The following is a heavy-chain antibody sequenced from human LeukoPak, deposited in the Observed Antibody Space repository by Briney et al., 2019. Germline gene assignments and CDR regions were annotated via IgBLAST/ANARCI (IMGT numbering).Heavy chain of an antibody. CDR2: INPSGGST. J-gene: IGHJ5*02. CDR1: GYIFTSYY. Sequence: ASVKVSCKASGYIFTSYYIRWVRQAPGQGLEWMGLINPSGGSTNYAQRFQGRVTMTRDMSTSTVYMELSSLRSEDTAVYYCARGVHVRKYDSNENCFDPWGQGTLVTVSS. CDR3: ARGVHVRKYDSNENCFDP. V-gene: IGHV1-46*01. D-gene: IGHD3-22*01.